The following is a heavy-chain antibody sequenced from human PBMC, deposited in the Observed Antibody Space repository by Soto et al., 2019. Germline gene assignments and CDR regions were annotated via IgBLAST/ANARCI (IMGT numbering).Heavy chain of an antibody. J-gene: IGHJ6*02. CDR2: IITILGIA. CDR1: GGTFSSYT. D-gene: IGHD3-10*01. Sequence: QVQLVQSGAEVKKPGSSVKVSCKASGGTFSSYTISWVRQAPGQGLEWMGRIITILGIANYAPKFQGTVTTTAANSTSTAYMALSSLRSEDTAVYYCARFRGSYGMDVWGQGTTVTVSS. V-gene: IGHV1-69*02. CDR3: ARFRGSYGMDV.